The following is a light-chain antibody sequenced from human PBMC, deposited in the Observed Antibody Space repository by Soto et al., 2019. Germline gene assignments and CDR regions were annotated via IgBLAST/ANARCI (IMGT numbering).Light chain of an antibody. CDR3: SSYTSSTTLV. V-gene: IGLV2-14*01. CDR1: SSDVGGYNF. CDR2: EVS. J-gene: IGLJ2*01. Sequence: QSALTQPASVSGSPGQSITISCTGTSSDVGGYNFVSWYQHNPGKAPKLMLFEVSNRPSGLSNRFSGSKSGNTASLTISGLQAEDEADYYCSSYTSSTTLVFGGGTKVTVL.